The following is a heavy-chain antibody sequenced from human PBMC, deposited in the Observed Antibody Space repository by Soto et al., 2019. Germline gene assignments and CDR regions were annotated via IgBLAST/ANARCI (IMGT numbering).Heavy chain of an antibody. CDR1: TGSMRTYY. CDR3: ARDDTTGLLDF. J-gene: IGHJ4*02. D-gene: IGHD4-17*01. V-gene: IGHV4-59*01. Sequence: SETLSLTCSVSTGSMRTYYWTWIRQSRGKGLEWIGQISHTGRTKYNPSLESRVTISVDTSRKQFSLKLTSVTAADTALYYCARDDTTGLLDFWGQGTLVTVSS. CDR2: ISHTGRT.